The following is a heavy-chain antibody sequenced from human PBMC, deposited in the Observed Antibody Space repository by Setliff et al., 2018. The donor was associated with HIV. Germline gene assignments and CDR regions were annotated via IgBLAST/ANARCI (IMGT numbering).Heavy chain of an antibody. Sequence: SETLSLTCTVSGVSISSYYWTWIRQHPGKGLEWIGYIHYSGSTFYNPSLKSRVTISVDTSKNQFSLKLSSATAADTAVYYCARGSGKMVRGIFSGSYYYFMDVWGRGTTVTVSS. D-gene: IGHD3-10*01. V-gene: IGHV4-59*12. CDR2: IHYSGST. CDR1: GVSISSYY. J-gene: IGHJ6*03. CDR3: ARGSGKMVRGIFSGSYYYFMDV.